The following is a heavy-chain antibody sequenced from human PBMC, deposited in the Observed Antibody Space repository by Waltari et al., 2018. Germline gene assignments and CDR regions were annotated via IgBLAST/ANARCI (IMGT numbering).Heavy chain of an antibody. Sequence: EVQVLESGGGLVQPGGSLRLSCAAAGFTFSNYAMSWVRQAAGKGVGWVSGISGDGGDSTYYADSVKGRFTISRDNSKSTLYLQMNSLRAEDTAVYYCAKFPSDMWGQGTMVTVSS. CDR3: AKFPSDM. J-gene: IGHJ3*02. V-gene: IGHV3-23*01. CDR2: ISGDGGDST. CDR1: GFTFSNYA.